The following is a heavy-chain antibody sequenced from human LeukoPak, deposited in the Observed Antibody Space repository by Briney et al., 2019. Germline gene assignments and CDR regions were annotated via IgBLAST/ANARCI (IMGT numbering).Heavy chain of an antibody. CDR2: IYYSGST. D-gene: IGHD6-19*01. Sequence: SSETLSLTCTVPGGSISSYYWSWIRQPPGKGLEWIGYIYYSGSTNYKPSLKSRVTISVDTSKNQFSLKLSSVTAADTAVYYCARVWFGAVAGRYYYYMDVWGKGTTVTVSS. V-gene: IGHV4-59*01. CDR3: ARVWFGAVAGRYYYYMDV. CDR1: GGSISSYY. J-gene: IGHJ6*03.